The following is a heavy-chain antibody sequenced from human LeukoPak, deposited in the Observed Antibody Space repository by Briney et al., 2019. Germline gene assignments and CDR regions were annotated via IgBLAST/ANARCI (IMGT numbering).Heavy chain of an antibody. CDR3: ARDGGWRWLHDDGAFDI. D-gene: IGHD5-24*01. J-gene: IGHJ3*02. CDR2: IKQDGSEK. V-gene: IGHV3-7*01. CDR1: GFTFSSYW. Sequence: PGGSLRLSCAASGFTFSSYWMGWVRQAPGKGLEWVANIKQDGSEKYYVDSVKGRFTISRDNAKNSLYLQMNSLRAGDTAVHYCARDGGWRWLHDDGAFDIWGQGTMVTVSS.